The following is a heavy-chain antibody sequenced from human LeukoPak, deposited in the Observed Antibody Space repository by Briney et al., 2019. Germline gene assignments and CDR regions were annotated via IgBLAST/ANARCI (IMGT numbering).Heavy chain of an antibody. V-gene: IGHV4-59*08. Sequence: NASETLSLTCTVSGGSISSYYWSWIRQPPGKGLEWIGYIYYSGSTNYNPSLKSRVTISVDTSKNQFSLKLSSVTAADTAVYYCARQSTLLNWFDPWGQGTLVTVSS. CDR2: IYYSGST. CDR3: ARQSTLLNWFDP. CDR1: GGSISSYY. J-gene: IGHJ5*02.